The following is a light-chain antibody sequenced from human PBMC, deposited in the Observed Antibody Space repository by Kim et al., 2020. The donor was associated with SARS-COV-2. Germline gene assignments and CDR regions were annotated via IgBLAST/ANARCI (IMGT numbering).Light chain of an antibody. V-gene: IGKV3-20*01. CDR3: QQYGSSPQT. Sequence: LSPGERATLSCRASQSVDNSLAWYQQKGGQAPRLLIYGASRRATGIQDRFSGSGSGTDFTLTISRLEPEDFAVYYCQQYGSSPQTFGEGTKVDIK. CDR1: QSVDNS. CDR2: GAS. J-gene: IGKJ1*01.